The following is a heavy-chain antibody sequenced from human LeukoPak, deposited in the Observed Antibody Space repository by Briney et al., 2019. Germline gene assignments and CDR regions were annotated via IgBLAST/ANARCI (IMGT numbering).Heavy chain of an antibody. CDR3: VRDFSGWYYFDY. Sequence: SETLSLTCAVYGGSFSGYYWSWIRQPPGKGLEWIGEINHSGSTNYNPSLKSRVTISVDTSKNQFSLKLSSVTAADTAVYYCVRDFSGWYYFDYWGQGTLVTVSS. V-gene: IGHV4-34*01. CDR2: INHSGST. D-gene: IGHD6-19*01. CDR1: GGSFSGYY. J-gene: IGHJ4*02.